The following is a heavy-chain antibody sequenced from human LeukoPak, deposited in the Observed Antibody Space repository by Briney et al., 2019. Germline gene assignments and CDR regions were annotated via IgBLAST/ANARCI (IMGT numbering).Heavy chain of an antibody. Sequence: GGSLRLSCAASGFTFSTYEMNWVRQAPGKGLEWVSYISSRGSTIYYADSVKGRFTISRDNAKNSLYLQMNSLRAEDTAVYYCAELGITMIGGVWGKGTTVTISS. CDR2: ISSRGSTI. CDR3: AELGITMIGGV. V-gene: IGHV3-48*03. CDR1: GFTFSTYE. J-gene: IGHJ6*04. D-gene: IGHD3-10*02.